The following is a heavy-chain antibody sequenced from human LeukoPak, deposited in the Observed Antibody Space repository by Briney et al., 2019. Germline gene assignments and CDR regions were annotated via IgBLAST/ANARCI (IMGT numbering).Heavy chain of an antibody. V-gene: IGHV3-23*01. CDR2: ITASGGNT. D-gene: IGHD3-10*01. J-gene: IGHJ6*03. CDR1: GFTFSSYA. CDR3: AKDTTRYGDYYYMDV. Sequence: GGTLRLSCAASGFTFSSYAVSWVRQAPGKGLERVAGITASGGNTYYADAVKGRFNIPRDNSMSTLYLQMNSQRTEDTAVYYCAKDTTRYGDYYYMDVWGKGTTVTISS.